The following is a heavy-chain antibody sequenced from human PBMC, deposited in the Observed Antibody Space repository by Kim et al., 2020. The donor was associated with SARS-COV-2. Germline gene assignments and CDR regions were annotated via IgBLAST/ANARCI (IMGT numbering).Heavy chain of an antibody. D-gene: IGHD3-3*01. CDR2: IYYSGST. Sequence: SETLSLTCTVSGGSISSYYWSWIRQPPGKGLEWIGYIYYSGSTNYNPSLKSRVTISVDTSKNQFSLKLSSVTAADTAVYYCARGPPSGDFWSGYYRGGYYYGMDVWGQGTTVTVSS. V-gene: IGHV4-59*01. CDR1: GGSISSYY. CDR3: ARGPPSGDFWSGYYRGGYYYGMDV. J-gene: IGHJ6*02.